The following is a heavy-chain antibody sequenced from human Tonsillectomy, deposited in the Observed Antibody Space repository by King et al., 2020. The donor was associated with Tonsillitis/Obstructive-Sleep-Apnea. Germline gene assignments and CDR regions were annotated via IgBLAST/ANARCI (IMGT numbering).Heavy chain of an antibody. D-gene: IGHD1-26*01. CDR3: ARVSAFAWELLPVDP. J-gene: IGHJ5*02. CDR2: ISAYNGDT. Sequence: VQLVESGAEVKKPGASVKVSCKASGFTFSSYGIIWVRQAPGQGLEWVGWISAYNGDTNYAQTLQDRVTMTTDTSTSTASMELRSLISDDTAVYYCARVSAFAWELLPVDPWGQGTLVTGSS. CDR1: GFTFSSYG. V-gene: IGHV1-18*01.